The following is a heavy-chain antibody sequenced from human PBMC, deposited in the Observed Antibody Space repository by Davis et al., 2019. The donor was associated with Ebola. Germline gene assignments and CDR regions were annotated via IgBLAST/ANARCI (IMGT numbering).Heavy chain of an antibody. V-gene: IGHV4-59*12. CDR1: GGSISSFY. Sequence: ETLSLTCTVSGGSISSFYWSWIRQPPGKGLEWIGHIYYSGSTNYNPSLKSRVTISVDTSKNQFSLKLSSVTAADTAVYYCARESLWFGELYLPSMDVWGQGTTVTVSS. CDR3: ARESLWFGELYLPSMDV. J-gene: IGHJ6*02. CDR2: IYYSGST. D-gene: IGHD3-10*01.